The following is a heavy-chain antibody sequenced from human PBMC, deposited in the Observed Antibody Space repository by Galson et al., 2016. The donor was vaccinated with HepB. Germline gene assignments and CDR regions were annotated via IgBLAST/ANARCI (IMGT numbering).Heavy chain of an antibody. Sequence: SVKVSCKASGYTFATHVMHWVRQAPGQGLEWMGIINPSDGSPTYAQKFQDRVAMTRDASTSTVYMELGNLRSGDTAVYYCARGAQVIYYEPDYWGQGTPVTVSS. D-gene: IGHD3-3*01. CDR2: INPSDGSP. CDR3: ARGAQVIYYEPDY. J-gene: IGHJ4*02. V-gene: IGHV1-46*01. CDR1: GYTFATHV.